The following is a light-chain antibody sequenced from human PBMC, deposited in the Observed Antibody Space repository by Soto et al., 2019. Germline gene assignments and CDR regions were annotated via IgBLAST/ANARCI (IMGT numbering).Light chain of an antibody. CDR1: QTIGSH. CDR3: QQSHSTPPDT. J-gene: IGKJ2*01. V-gene: IGKV1-39*01. Sequence: DIQMTQFPSSLPASVGERVTITCRASQTIGSHLNWYQQKPGQAPKLLIHAASSLHGGVPSRFSGSGSGTDFTLTISQLQPEDFATYYCQQSHSTPPDTFGQGTKVEIK. CDR2: AAS.